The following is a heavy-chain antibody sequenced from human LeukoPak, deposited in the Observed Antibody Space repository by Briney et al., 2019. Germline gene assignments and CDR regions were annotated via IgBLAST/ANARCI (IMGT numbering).Heavy chain of an antibody. V-gene: IGHV4-59*01. CDR2: IYYSGST. CDR3: ARSPVKLGATDYYFDY. CDR1: GASISNYY. Sequence: SETLSLTCTVSGASISNYYWSWIRQPPGKGLEWIGYIYYSGSTNYNPSLRSRVIISVDTSKNQFSLKVNSVTAADTAVYYCARSPVKLGATDYYFDYWGQGTRLTVSS. J-gene: IGHJ4*02. D-gene: IGHD1-26*01.